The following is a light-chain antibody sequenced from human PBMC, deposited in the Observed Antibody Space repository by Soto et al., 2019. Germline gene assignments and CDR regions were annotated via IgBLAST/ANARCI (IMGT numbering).Light chain of an antibody. CDR3: QQNNSYSAGT. V-gene: IGKV1-5*03. CDR1: QSISSW. Sequence: DIQMTQSPSTLSASVGDRVTITCRASQSISSWLAWYQQKPGKAPKLLIYKASSLESGVPSRFSGSGYGTESHPNSSSLQADGFTTYYNQQNNSYSAGTVGQGTKVEIK. CDR2: KAS. J-gene: IGKJ1*01.